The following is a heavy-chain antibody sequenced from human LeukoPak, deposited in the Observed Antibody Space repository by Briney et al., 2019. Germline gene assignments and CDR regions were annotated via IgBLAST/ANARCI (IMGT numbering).Heavy chain of an antibody. J-gene: IGHJ6*03. D-gene: IGHD3-9*01. CDR2: INPKSGGT. CDR1: GYTFTDYY. Sequence: ASVKVSCKASGYTFTDYYMHWVRQAPGQGLEWMGWINPKSGGTNYAQKFQGRVTMTRDTSISTAYMELSRLRSDDTAVYYCARVQVLQYFDWLGNCMDVWGTGTTVTVSS. V-gene: IGHV1-2*02. CDR3: ARVQVLQYFDWLGNCMDV.